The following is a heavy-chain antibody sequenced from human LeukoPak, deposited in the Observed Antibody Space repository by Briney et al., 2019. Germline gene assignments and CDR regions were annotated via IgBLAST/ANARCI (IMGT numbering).Heavy chain of an antibody. CDR2: ISAYNGNT. D-gene: IGHD3-16*01. CDR1: GYTFTSYG. Sequence: ASVKVSCKASGYTFTSYGISWVRQAPGQGLEWMGWISAYNGNTNYAQKLQGRVTMTTDTPTSTAYMELRSLRSDDTAVYYYARVEREWGVYYYYMDVWGKGTTVTVSS. J-gene: IGHJ6*03. V-gene: IGHV1-18*01. CDR3: ARVEREWGVYYYYMDV.